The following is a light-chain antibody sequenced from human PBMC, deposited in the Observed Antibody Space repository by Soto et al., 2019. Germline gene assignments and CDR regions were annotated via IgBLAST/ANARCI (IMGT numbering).Light chain of an antibody. CDR2: DAS. CDR1: QSISDW. CDR3: QQYKNYYPT. Sequence: DIQMTQSPSTLSASVGDRVTITCRASQSISDWLAWYQQKPGKAPKILIYDASSLESGVPPRFSGSGSGTEFTLTISSLQPDDFAISYCQQYKNYYPTFGQGTRVQIK. J-gene: IGKJ1*01. V-gene: IGKV1-5*01.